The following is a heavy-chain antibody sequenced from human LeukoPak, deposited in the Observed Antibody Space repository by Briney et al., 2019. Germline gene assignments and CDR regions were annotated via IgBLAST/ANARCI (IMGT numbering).Heavy chain of an antibody. D-gene: IGHD3-9*01. V-gene: IGHV3-23*01. Sequence: GGSLRLSCAASGFTFSSYGMSWVRQAPGKGLEWVSAISGSGGSTYYADSVKGRFTISRDNSKNTLYLQMNSLRAEDTAVYYCAKAAQRRTYYDILTGYSLPNFDYWGQGTLVTVSS. J-gene: IGHJ4*02. CDR3: AKAAQRRTYYDILTGYSLPNFDY. CDR1: GFTFSSYG. CDR2: ISGSGGST.